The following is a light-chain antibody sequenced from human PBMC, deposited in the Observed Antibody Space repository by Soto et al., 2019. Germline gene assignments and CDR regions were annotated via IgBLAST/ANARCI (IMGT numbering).Light chain of an antibody. CDR3: QQSYSTPIT. J-gene: IGKJ5*01. V-gene: IGKV1-5*01. Sequence: DFQMTQSPSTLSASVGDRVTITCRASQNIRSRLAWFQQKPGKAPKLLIYDASILESGVPQRFSGSGSGTEFTLTISSLQPEDFATYYCQQSYSTPITFGQGTRLEIK. CDR2: DAS. CDR1: QNIRSR.